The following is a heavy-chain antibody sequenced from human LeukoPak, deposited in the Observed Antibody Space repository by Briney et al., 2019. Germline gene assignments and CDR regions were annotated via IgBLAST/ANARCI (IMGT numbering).Heavy chain of an antibody. J-gene: IGHJ4*02. CDR2: IYSGGDT. D-gene: IGHD4-23*01. CDR1: GFTVSTNY. CDR3: ARDYGGNFRGYFDY. Sequence: PGGSLRLSCAASGFTVSTNYMSWVRQAPGKGLEWVSVIYSGGDTYYADSVEGRFTISRDNSKNTLYLQMNSLRVEDTAVYFCARDYGGNFRGYFDYWGQGTVVTVSS. V-gene: IGHV3-66*01.